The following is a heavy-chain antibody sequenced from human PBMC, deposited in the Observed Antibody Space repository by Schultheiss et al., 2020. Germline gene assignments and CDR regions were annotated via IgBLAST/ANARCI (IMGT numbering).Heavy chain of an antibody. CDR3: AKGELGYGSGSYPVDFDY. CDR2: ISYDGSNK. J-gene: IGHJ4*02. Sequence: GGSLRLSCAASGFTFSSYGMHWVRQAPGKGLEWVAVISYDGSNKYYADSVKGRFTISRDNSKNTLYLQMNSLRAEDTAVYYCAKGELGYGSGSYPVDFDYWGQGTLVTVSS. D-gene: IGHD3-10*01. V-gene: IGHV3-30*18. CDR1: GFTFSSYG.